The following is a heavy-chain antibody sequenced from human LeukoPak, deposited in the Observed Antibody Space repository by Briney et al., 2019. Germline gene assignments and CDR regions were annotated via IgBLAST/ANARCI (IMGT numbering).Heavy chain of an antibody. CDR1: KFIFSNYW. J-gene: IGHJ4*02. Sequence: PGESLRLSCAASKFIFSNYWMSWVRQAPGKGLEWVAYIKKTGSETYYVDSVKGRFTITRDNARNSLFLQMNSLRGDDTAVYYCAKDVGKWESLHFFDYWGQGTLVTVSS. CDR2: IKKTGSET. V-gene: IGHV3-7*03. D-gene: IGHD1-26*01. CDR3: AKDVGKWESLHFFDY.